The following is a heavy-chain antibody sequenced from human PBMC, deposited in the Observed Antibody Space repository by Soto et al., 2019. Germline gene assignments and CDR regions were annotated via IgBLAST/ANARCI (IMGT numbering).Heavy chain of an antibody. J-gene: IGHJ4*02. CDR3: AKGRAVRPGVFDC. D-gene: IGHD6-6*01. CDR1: GFTFSTYA. Sequence: HPGGSLRLSCGASGFTFSTYAMSWVRQAPGKGLEWVSGISGSGDSAYYADSVKGRFSISRDNSKNSLYLQMNSLRAEDTAVYYCAKGRAVRPGVFDCWGQGTLVTSPQ. V-gene: IGHV3-23*01. CDR2: ISGSGDSA.